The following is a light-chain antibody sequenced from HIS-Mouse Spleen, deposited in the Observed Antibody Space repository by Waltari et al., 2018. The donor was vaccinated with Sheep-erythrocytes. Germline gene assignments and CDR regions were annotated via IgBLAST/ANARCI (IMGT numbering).Light chain of an antibody. Sequence: QSALTQPASVSGSPGQSITISCTGTSSDVGGYNHVSWYQQHQCKAPKLMIYEVSNRPSGVSNRFSGLQAEDEADYYCSSYTSSSTWVFGGGTNLTVL. V-gene: IGLV2-14*01. CDR3: SSYTSSSTWV. CDR1: SSDVGGYNH. CDR2: EVS. J-gene: IGLJ3*02.